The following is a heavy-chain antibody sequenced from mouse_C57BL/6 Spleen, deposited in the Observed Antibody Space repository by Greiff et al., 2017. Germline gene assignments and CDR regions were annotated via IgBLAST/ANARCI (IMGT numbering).Heavy chain of an antibody. V-gene: IGHV1-80*01. CDR2: IYPGDGDT. J-gene: IGHJ2*01. D-gene: IGHD1-1*01. CDR3: ARDTTVEHYFDY. CDR1: GYAFSSYW. Sequence: QVQLQQSGAELVKPGASVKISCKASGYAFSSYWMTWVKQRPGKGLEWIGQIYPGDGDTNYNGKFKGKATLAADKSSSTAYMQLSSLTSEDSAVYFCARDTTVEHYFDYWGQGTTLTVYS.